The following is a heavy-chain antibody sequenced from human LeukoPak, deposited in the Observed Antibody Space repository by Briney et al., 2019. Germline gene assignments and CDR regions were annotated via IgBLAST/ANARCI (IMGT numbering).Heavy chain of an antibody. V-gene: IGHV4-30-2*01. Sequence: PSQTLSLTCAVSGGSISSGGYSWSWIRQPPGKGPEWIGYIYHSGSTYYNPSLKSRVTISVDRSKNQFSLELSSVTAADTAVYYCARGVEGFDYWGQGTLVTVSS. CDR3: ARGVEGFDY. CDR2: IYHSGST. CDR1: GGSISSGGYS. J-gene: IGHJ4*02.